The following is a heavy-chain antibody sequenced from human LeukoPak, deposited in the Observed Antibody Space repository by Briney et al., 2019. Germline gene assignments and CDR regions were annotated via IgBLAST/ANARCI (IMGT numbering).Heavy chain of an antibody. CDR3: AKTKAAGPYYFDY. J-gene: IGHJ4*02. CDR1: GFTFSSYS. V-gene: IGHV3-48*01. D-gene: IGHD6-13*01. CDR2: ISSSSSTI. Sequence: GGSLRLSCAASGFTFSSYSMNWVRQAPGKGLEWVSYISSSSSTIYYAGSVKGRFTISRDNAKNSLYLQMNSLRAEDTAVYYCAKTKAAGPYYFDYWGQGTLVTVSS.